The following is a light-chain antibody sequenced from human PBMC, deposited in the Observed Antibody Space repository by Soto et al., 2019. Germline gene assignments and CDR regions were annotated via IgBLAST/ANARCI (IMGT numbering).Light chain of an antibody. J-gene: IGKJ1*01. V-gene: IGKV1-5*03. CDR1: QNIMTW. CDR3: QQYNAYSPWT. CDR2: KAS. Sequence: DIQMTQSPSTLSASIGDRVTITCRASQNIMTWLAWHQQKPGKAPKLLIFKASDLDVGVPSRFAGSGSGTEFTLTISNLQPDDVVTYYCQQYNAYSPWTFGQGTKVEIK.